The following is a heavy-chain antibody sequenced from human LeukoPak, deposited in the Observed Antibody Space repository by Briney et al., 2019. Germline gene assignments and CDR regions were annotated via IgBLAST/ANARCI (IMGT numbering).Heavy chain of an antibody. CDR2: IYYSGST. CDR1: GGSISSYY. J-gene: IGHJ4*02. Sequence: PSETLSLTCTVSGGSISSYYWSWIRQPPGKGLEWIGYIYYSGSTNYNPSLKSRVTISLDTSKNQVSLKLSSVTAADTAVYYCARRYCSGGSCFFDYWGQGTLVTVSS. D-gene: IGHD2-15*01. V-gene: IGHV4-59*08. CDR3: ARRYCSGGSCFFDY.